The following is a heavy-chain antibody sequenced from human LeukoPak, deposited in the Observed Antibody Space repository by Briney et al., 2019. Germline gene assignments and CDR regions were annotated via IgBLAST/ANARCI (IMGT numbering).Heavy chain of an antibody. D-gene: IGHD1-26*01. CDR3: ARAQVGATRWFDP. CDR2: IYYSGST. CDR1: GASISSYY. Sequence: SETLSLTCTVSGASISSYYWSWIRQPPGKGLEWIGYIYYSGSTNYNPSLKSRVTISVGTSKNQFSLKLTSVTAADTAVYYYARAQVGATRWFDPWGQGTLVTVSS. J-gene: IGHJ5*02. V-gene: IGHV4-59*01.